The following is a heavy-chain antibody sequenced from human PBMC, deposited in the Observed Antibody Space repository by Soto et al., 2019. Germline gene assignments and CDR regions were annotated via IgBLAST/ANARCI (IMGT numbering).Heavy chain of an antibody. CDR1: GGSINSHTYY. D-gene: IGHD2-21*01. CDR3: AVLEVIDGQNPQ. V-gene: IGHV4-39*01. J-gene: IGHJ4*02. CDR2: ITYSGST. Sequence: QMQLEESGPGVVRSSETLSLSCTASGGSINSHTYYWDWIRQPPGKGLEWIGSITYSGSTSYNASLKGRGTISIGTSKKQFSLRLRSVTGADTAVYYCAVLEVIDGQNPQWGQGLLVTISS.